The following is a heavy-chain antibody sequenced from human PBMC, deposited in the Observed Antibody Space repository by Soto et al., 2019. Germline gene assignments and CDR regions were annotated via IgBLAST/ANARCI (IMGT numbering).Heavy chain of an antibody. D-gene: IGHD2-2*03. V-gene: IGHV1-69*04. CDR3: ARDRTVDIVVVPAAPPLYY. CDR2: IIPILGIA. J-gene: IGHJ4*02. Sequence: SVKVSCKASGGTFSSYTISWVRQAPGQGLEWMGRIIPILGIANYAQKFQGRVTITADKSTSTAYMELSSLRSEDTAVYYCARDRTVDIVVVPAAPPLYYWGQGTLVTVSS. CDR1: GGTFSSYT.